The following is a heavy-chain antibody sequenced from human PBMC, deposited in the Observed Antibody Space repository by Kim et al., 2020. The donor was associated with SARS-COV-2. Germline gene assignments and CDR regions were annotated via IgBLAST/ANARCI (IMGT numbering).Heavy chain of an antibody. Sequence: SETLSLTCAVYGGSFSNNYWIWIRQSPVKGLEWIGEINQSGNTNYNPSLESRVSISVATSKNQFSLRLTSVTAADTAVYYCARGGDCRTTRCYGWMDLWGQGSLVTVSS. CDR2: INQSGNT. CDR1: GGSFSNNY. J-gene: IGHJ5*02. D-gene: IGHD2-2*01. CDR3: ARGGDCRTTRCYGWMDL. V-gene: IGHV4-34*01.